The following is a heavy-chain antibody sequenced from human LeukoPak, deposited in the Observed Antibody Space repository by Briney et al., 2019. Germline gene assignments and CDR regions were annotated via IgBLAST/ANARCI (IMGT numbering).Heavy chain of an antibody. D-gene: IGHD5-12*01. J-gene: IGHJ5*02. CDR1: GFTFSNYS. V-gene: IGHV3-48*01. CDR3: ARELYSGYDRGDWFDP. CDR2: ISRSSTTI. Sequence: PGGSLRLSCAASGFTFSNYSMNWVRQAPGKGLEWVSYISRSSTTIYYADSVRGRFTISRDNSKNTLYLQMNSLRAEDTAVYYCARELYSGYDRGDWFDPWGQGTLVTVSS.